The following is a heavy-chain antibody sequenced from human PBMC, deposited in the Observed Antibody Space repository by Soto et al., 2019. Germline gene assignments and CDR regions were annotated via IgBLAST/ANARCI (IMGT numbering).Heavy chain of an antibody. D-gene: IGHD4-4*01. CDR3: AGGQTVATPYHYYYGMEV. Sequence: EVQLLESGGGLVQPGGSLRLSCAVSGFTSSNFAMSWVRQAPGKGLEWVSAIIGSGGNTYYADSVKGRFTISRDNSRNTLYLQMNSLRAEDTAVYYCAGGQTVATPYHYYYGMEVWGQGTTVTVSS. CDR1: GFTSSNFA. J-gene: IGHJ6*02. V-gene: IGHV3-23*01. CDR2: IIGSGGNT.